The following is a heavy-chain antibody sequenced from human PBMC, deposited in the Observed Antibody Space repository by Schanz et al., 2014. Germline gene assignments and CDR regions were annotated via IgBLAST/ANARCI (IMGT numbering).Heavy chain of an antibody. V-gene: IGHV1-2*06. CDR2: INPNSGAT. CDR3: ARGLVRYFAY. CDR1: GRTFIVYH. Sequence: QVQLVQSGAEVKKPGASMKVSCKASGRTFIVYHVLHWVRQAPGQGLEWMGQINPNSGATIYAQNFQGRVTMTRDTSISTAYMELSRLRSDDTAVYYCARGLVRYFAYWGQGTLVTVSS. J-gene: IGHJ4*02. D-gene: IGHD2-8*02.